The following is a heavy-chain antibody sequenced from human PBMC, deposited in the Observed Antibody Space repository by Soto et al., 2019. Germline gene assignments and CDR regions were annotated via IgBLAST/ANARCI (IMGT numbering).Heavy chain of an antibody. CDR3: ARGHIVVVPTVGWFDP. V-gene: IGHV4-38-2*02. D-gene: IGHD2-2*01. CDR2: MFHSGST. J-gene: IGHJ5*02. CDR1: GYFISSGYY. Sequence: SETLSLTCTVSGYFISSGYYWGWIRQPPGKGLEWIGSMFHSGSTHYNPSLKSRVTMSVDTSKNQFSLRLSSVTASDTAVYYCARGHIVVVPTVGWFDPWGQGTLVTVS.